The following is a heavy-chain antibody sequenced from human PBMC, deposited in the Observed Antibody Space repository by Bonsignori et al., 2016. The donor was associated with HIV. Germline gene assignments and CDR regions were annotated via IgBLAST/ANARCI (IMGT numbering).Heavy chain of an antibody. V-gene: IGHV4-38-2*01. D-gene: IGHD3-10*01. CDR2: IYHSGST. CDR3: ASNHYYGSGSQTDAFDI. J-gene: IGHJ3*02. Sequence: WIRQPPGKGLEWIGSIYHSGSTYYNPSLKSRVTISVDTSKNQFSLKLSSVTAADTAVYYCASNHYYGSGSQTDAFDIWGQGTMVTVSS.